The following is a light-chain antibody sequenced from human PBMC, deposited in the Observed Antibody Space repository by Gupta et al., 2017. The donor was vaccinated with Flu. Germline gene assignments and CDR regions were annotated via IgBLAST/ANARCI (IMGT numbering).Light chain of an antibody. J-gene: IGKJ4*01. CDR3: QQYDTYPLT. V-gene: IGKV1-5*03. CDR1: QSISNW. CDR2: QAS. Sequence: DTQMTQSPSTLSASVGDMVTITCRASQSISNWLAWYQQKSGKAPKLLIYQASSLESGVPSRFSGSGSGTEFTLTISSLQPDDFALYYCQQYDTYPLTFGGGTEVEIK.